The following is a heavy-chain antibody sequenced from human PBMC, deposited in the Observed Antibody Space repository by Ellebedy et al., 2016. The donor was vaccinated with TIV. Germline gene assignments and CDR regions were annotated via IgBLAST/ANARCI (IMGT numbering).Heavy chain of an antibody. V-gene: IGHV3-53*01. CDR3: ARCFINYYYGMDV. CDR1: GFTVSSNY. D-gene: IGHD3-16*01. J-gene: IGHJ6*02. CDR2: IYSGGST. Sequence: GESLKISXAASGFTVSSNYMSWVRQAPGKGLEWVSVIYSGGSTYYADSVKGRFTISRDNSKNTLCLQMNSLRAEDTAVYYCARCFINYYYGMDVWGQGTTVTVSS.